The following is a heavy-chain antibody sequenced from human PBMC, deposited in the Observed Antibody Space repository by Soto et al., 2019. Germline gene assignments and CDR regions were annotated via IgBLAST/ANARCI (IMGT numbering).Heavy chain of an antibody. Sequence: QVQLQESGPGLVKPSETLSLTCDVSGASVRTHYWSWIRQPPGQGLEWIAYIHSSGAINYNPSLESRVTISVDASKTQVSLKMTSVTAADTAMYYCARDGSLIGDAHFDYWGRGTLLTVSS. D-gene: IGHD2-2*03. V-gene: IGHV4-59*02. J-gene: IGHJ4*02. CDR1: GASVRTHY. CDR2: IHSSGAI. CDR3: ARDGSLIGDAHFDY.